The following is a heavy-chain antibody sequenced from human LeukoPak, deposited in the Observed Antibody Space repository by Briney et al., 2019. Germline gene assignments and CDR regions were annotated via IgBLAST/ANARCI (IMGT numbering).Heavy chain of an antibody. CDR1: GFTFNNYG. J-gene: IGHJ4*02. D-gene: IGHD6-19*01. CDR2: IWYDGSNK. CDR3: AKEGYEAVAGTHFDY. Sequence: GSLRLSCAASGFTFNNYGMHWVRQAPGKGLEWVAAIWYDGSNKYYADSVKGRFTISRDNSKNTLYLQMNSLRAEDTAIYYCAKEGYEAVAGTHFDYWGQGTPVTVSS. V-gene: IGHV3-33*06.